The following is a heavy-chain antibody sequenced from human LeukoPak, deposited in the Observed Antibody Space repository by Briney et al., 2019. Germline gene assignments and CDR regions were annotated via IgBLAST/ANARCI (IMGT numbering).Heavy chain of an antibody. CDR3: ANPMQEYYYDSSGYSSGDAFDI. D-gene: IGHD3-22*01. CDR1: GFTFSSYG. V-gene: IGHV3-30*18. J-gene: IGHJ3*02. CDR2: ISYDGSNK. Sequence: GGSLRLSCAASGFTFSSYGMHWVRQAPGKGLEWVAVISYDGSNKYYADSVKGRFTISRDNSKNTLYLQMNSLRAEDTAVYYCANPMQEYYYDSSGYSSGDAFDIWGQGTMVTVSS.